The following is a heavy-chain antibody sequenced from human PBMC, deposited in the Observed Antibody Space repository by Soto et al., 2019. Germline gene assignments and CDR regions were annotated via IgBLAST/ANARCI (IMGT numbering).Heavy chain of an antibody. CDR2: TYYSGST. D-gene: IGHD6-25*01. CDR1: GGSISSSSYY. V-gene: IGHV4-39*01. CDR3: SRHPAGWAPQYFPH. J-gene: IGHJ1*01. Sequence: QLQLQESGPGLVKPSDTLSLTCTVSGGSISSSSYYWGWIRQPPGKRLEWIGSTYYSGSTYYNPSLKSRVTRSVDTSKNQFALKLSSVTAADTAVYYCSRHPAGWAPQYFPHWGQGTLVTVSS.